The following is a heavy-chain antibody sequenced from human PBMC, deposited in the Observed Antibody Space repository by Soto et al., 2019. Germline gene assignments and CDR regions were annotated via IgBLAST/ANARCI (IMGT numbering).Heavy chain of an antibody. D-gene: IGHD2-8*01. Sequence: ASVKVSCKASGFTFTSSAFQWVRQARGQRLEWIGWIAVGSGYTNYAQRFQDRVTLTRDMSTATTYMELSRLTSEDTAIYYCAAEAKARQQMVRSDYWGQGTLVTVSS. CDR3: AAEAKARQQMVRSDY. J-gene: IGHJ4*02. V-gene: IGHV1-58*01. CDR1: GFTFTSSA. CDR2: IAVGSGYT.